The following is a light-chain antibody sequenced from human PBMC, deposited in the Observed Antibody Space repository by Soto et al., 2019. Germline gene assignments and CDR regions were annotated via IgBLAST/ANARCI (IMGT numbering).Light chain of an antibody. J-gene: IGKJ4*01. Sequence: ETGLTQSPATLSLSQGERATLSCRSSQSIGTYLAWYQQKPGQAPRLLIFHTSNRASGIPARFSGSGSGTDFTLTISSLEPEDFAFYYCHQRGTWPPLTFGGGTKVEVK. CDR3: HQRGTWPPLT. V-gene: IGKV3-11*01. CDR2: HTS. CDR1: QSIGTY.